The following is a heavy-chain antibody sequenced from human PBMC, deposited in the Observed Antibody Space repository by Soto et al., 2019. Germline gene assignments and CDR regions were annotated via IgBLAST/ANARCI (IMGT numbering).Heavy chain of an antibody. D-gene: IGHD5-18*01. V-gene: IGHV3-33*01. Sequence: QVQLVESGGGVVQPGGSLRLSCAASGFTFSSYGMHWVRQAPGKGLEWVAVIWYDGSNKYYADSVKGRFTISRDNSKNTLYLQMNSLRAEDTAVYYCARDLGYSYGSFDYWGQGTLVTVSS. CDR3: ARDLGYSYGSFDY. J-gene: IGHJ4*02. CDR1: GFTFSSYG. CDR2: IWYDGSNK.